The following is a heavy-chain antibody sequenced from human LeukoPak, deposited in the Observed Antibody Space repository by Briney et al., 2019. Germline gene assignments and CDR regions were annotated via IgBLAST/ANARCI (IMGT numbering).Heavy chain of an antibody. CDR3: TRGGYGGGSFDY. D-gene: IGHD4-23*01. CDR1: GFTLGDYA. J-gene: IGHJ4*02. Sequence: GRSLRLSCTASGFTLGDYAMRWVRQAPGKGLEWVGFVRVKGYGATTEYAVSVKGRFTISRDDSKSIAYLQMNSLKTDDTGVYYCTRGGYGGGSFDYWGQGTLVTVSS. CDR2: VRVKGYGATT. V-gene: IGHV3-49*04.